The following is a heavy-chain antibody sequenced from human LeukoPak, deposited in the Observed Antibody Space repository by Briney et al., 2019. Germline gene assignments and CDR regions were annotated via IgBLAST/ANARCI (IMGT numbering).Heavy chain of an antibody. CDR2: ISNNGGRT. D-gene: IGHD2/OR15-2a*01. Sequence: GGSLRLSCAGSGFSFSSNTMSWVRQAPGRGLEWVSAISNNGGRTDYADSVKGRFTISRDNSKSTLYLHMDSLRAEDTAVYYCARDEDTTALSEYWGQGTLVTVSS. CDR1: GFSFSSNT. V-gene: IGHV3-23*01. CDR3: ARDEDTTALSEY. J-gene: IGHJ4*02.